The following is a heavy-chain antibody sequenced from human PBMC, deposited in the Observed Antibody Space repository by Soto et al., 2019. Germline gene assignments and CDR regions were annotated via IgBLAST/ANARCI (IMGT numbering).Heavy chain of an antibody. Sequence: PGGSLRLSCAASGFTFSSYAMSWVRQAPGKGLEWVSAISGSGGSTYYADSVKGRFTISRDNSKNTLYLQMNSLRAEDTAVYYCAKGELEMATITGAPYWGQGTLVTVYS. CDR2: ISGSGGST. J-gene: IGHJ4*02. V-gene: IGHV3-23*01. D-gene: IGHD5-12*01. CDR3: AKGELEMATITGAPY. CDR1: GFTFSSYA.